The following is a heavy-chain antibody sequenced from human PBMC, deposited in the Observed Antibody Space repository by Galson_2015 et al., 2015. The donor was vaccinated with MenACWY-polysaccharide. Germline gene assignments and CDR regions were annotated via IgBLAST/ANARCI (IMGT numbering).Heavy chain of an antibody. CDR2: ISYDATNK. J-gene: IGHJ6*02. Sequence: SLRLSCAASGFTFSRYAMHWVRQAPGKGLEWVAVISYDATNKYYAESVKGRFSISRDNSKNTLYVQMNDLRAEDTATYYCARDYCGRTGCDGLDVWGQGTTVTVSS. CDR3: ARDYCGRTGCDGLDV. CDR1: GFTFSRYA. D-gene: IGHD3-10*01. V-gene: IGHV3-30-3*01.